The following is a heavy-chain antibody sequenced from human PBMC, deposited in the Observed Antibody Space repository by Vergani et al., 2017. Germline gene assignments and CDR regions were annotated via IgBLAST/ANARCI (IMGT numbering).Heavy chain of an antibody. Sequence: VQLVESGRGVVQPGGSLRLSCAASGFTFSSYWMSWVRQAPGKGLEWVANIKEDGSEKYYVDSVKGRFTISRDNAKNSLYLQMNSLRVEDTAVYYCTKGSRGYTGYFFDYWGQGTLATVSS. V-gene: IGHV3-7*03. D-gene: IGHD5-12*01. J-gene: IGHJ4*02. CDR3: TKGSRGYTGYFFDY. CDR1: GFTFSSYW. CDR2: IKEDGSEK.